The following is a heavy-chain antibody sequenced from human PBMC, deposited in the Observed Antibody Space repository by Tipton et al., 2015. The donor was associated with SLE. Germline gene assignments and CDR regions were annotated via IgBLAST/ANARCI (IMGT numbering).Heavy chain of an antibody. D-gene: IGHD5-24*01. CDR3: AREGGDGYKEGAFDI. CDR1: GGSISSSSYY. CDR2: IYYSGST. V-gene: IGHV4-39*02. Sequence: TLSLTCTVSGGSISSSSYYWGWHRQPPGKGRGWIGSIYYSGSTNYNPSLRSRVTISVDTSKNHFSLKLSSVTAADTAVYYCAREGGDGYKEGAFDIWGQGTMVTVSS. J-gene: IGHJ3*02.